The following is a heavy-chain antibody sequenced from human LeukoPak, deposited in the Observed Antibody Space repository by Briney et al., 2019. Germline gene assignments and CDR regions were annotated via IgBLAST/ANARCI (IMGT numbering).Heavy chain of an antibody. CDR3: ARDPDYSDEAFDI. CDR1: GYTFTSYD. CDR2: INPNSGAT. Sequence: ASVKVSCKASGYTFTSYDINWVRQAPGQGLEWMGWINPNSGATNYAQKFQGRVTVTRDTSISTAYMELSSLRSDDTAVYFCARDPDYSDEAFDIWGQGTMVTVSS. J-gene: IGHJ3*02. D-gene: IGHD2-21*01. V-gene: IGHV1-2*02.